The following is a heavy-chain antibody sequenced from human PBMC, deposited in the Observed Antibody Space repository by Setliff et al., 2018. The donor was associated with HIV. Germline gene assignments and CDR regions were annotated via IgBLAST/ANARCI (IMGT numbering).Heavy chain of an antibody. CDR3: ARDRICSGGSCYVGWFDP. V-gene: IGHV4-61*01. D-gene: IGHD2-15*01. Sequence: SETLSLTCTVSGGSINIGSFYWSWIRQPPGKGLEWIGYIYYSGSTNYNPSLKSRITISVDTSKNQFSLKLSSVTAADTAVYYCARDRICSGGSCYVGWFDPWGQGTLVTVS. J-gene: IGHJ5*02. CDR2: IYYSGST. CDR1: GGSINIGSFY.